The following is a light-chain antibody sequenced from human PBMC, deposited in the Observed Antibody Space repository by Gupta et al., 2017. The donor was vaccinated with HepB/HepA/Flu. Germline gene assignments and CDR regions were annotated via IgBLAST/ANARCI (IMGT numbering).Light chain of an antibody. CDR3: QQHETTPT. Sequence: IVMTQSPDSLALSLGERATVNCKSIQNILSSTNNKNYLAWYQQKPGQPPKLLITWASTRQPGVPDRFSGGGSGTDFTLTISSLQADDVAVYYCQQHETTPTFGQGTKVEIK. CDR1: QNILSSTNNKNY. V-gene: IGKV4-1*01. CDR2: WAS. J-gene: IGKJ1*01.